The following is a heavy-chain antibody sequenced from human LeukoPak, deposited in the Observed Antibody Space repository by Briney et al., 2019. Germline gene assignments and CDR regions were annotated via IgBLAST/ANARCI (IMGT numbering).Heavy chain of an antibody. V-gene: IGHV3-23*01. CDR3: AKDLAGNPYYFDY. Sequence: GGSLRLSCAASGFTFSSYAMSWVRQAPGKGLERVSAISGSGGSTYYADSVKGRFTISRDNSKNTLYLQMNSLRAEDTAVYYCAKDLAGNPYYFDYWGQGTLVTVSS. CDR1: GFTFSSYA. J-gene: IGHJ4*02. CDR2: ISGSGGST. D-gene: IGHD4-23*01.